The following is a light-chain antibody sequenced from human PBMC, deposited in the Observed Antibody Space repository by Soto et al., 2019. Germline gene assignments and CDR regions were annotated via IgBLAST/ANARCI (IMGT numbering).Light chain of an antibody. CDR2: AAS. Sequence: DIQMTQSPSTLSASVGDRVTITCRASQNINEYLAWYQQKPGKAPKLLISAASSLQSGVPSRFSGSGSGTDFTLTIRSLQPEDFTPYYSTQPIILPIPSAQRTRLAI. J-gene: IGKJ5*01. CDR3: TQPIILPIP. CDR1: QNINEY. V-gene: IGKV1-5*01.